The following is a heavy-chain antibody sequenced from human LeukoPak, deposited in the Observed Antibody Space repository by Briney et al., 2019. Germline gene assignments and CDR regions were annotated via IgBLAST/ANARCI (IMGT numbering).Heavy chain of an antibody. CDR3: ARDMIMLQS. D-gene: IGHD3-16*01. J-gene: IGHJ1*01. CDR1: GXILCIYW. V-gene: IGHV3-7*04. CDR2: IKQEGREK. Sequence: GGSLSLSRSVSGXILCIYWTTAGPGAPGEGLEWVAKIKQEGREKYSVDSVKGRFTISRDNAKKSLYLQMHSLRAEDTALYFCARDMIMLQSWGQGTLVTVSS.